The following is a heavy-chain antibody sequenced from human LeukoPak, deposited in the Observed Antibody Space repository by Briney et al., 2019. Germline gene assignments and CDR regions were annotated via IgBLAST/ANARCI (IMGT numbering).Heavy chain of an antibody. J-gene: IGHJ3*02. CDR2: IRSKTDGGTT. Sequence: PGGSLRLSCAASGFTFTKDWMSWVRQAPGKGLEWVGRIRSKTDGGTTDYAAPVKGRFTISRDDSKNTLYLQMNSLKTDDTAMYYCTTYNSRDAFDIWGQGTMVTVSS. CDR1: GFTFTKDW. V-gene: IGHV3-15*01. CDR3: TTYNSRDAFDI. D-gene: IGHD2/OR15-2a*01.